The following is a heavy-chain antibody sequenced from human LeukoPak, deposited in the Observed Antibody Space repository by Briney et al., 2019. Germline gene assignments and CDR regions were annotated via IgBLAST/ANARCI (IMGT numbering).Heavy chain of an antibody. CDR1: GGSFSGYY. D-gene: IGHD3-22*01. J-gene: IGHJ4*02. CDR3: ARETYYYDSSGYSFDY. Sequence: MASETLSLTCAVYGGSFSGYYWSWIRQPPGKGLEWIGEINHSGSTYYNLSLKSRVTISVDTSKNQFSLKLSSVTAADTAVYYCARETYYYDSSGYSFDYWGQGTLVTVSS. CDR2: INHSGST. V-gene: IGHV4-34*01.